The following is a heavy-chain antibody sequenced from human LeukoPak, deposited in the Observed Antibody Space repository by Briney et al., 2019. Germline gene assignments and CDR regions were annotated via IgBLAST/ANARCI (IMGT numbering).Heavy chain of an antibody. V-gene: IGHV3-33*01. Sequence: GGSLRLSCAASGFTFSSYGMHWVRQAPGKGLEWVAVIWYDGSNKYYADSVKGRFTISRDNSKNTLYLQMNSLRAEDTAVYYCAREREGSNYFDYWGQGTLVTVPS. J-gene: IGHJ4*02. CDR3: AREREGSNYFDY. CDR1: GFTFSSYG. D-gene: IGHD1-26*01. CDR2: IWYDGSNK.